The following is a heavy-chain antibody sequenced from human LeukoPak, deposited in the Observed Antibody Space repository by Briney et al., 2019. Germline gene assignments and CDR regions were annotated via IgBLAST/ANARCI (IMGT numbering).Heavy chain of an antibody. CDR1: GYTFTGYY. CDR2: INPKSGGT. J-gene: IGHJ4*02. Sequence: ASVKVSCKASGYTFTGYYMHWVRQAPGQGLEWMGWINPKSGGTNYAQKFQGRVTMTRDTSITTAYMELSRLRCDDTAVYYCARERYYFDSSGYFSFFDYWGQGTLVTVFS. V-gene: IGHV1-2*02. D-gene: IGHD3-22*01. CDR3: ARERYYFDSSGYFSFFDY.